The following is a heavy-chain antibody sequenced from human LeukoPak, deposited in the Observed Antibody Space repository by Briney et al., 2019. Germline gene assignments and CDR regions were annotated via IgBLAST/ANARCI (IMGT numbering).Heavy chain of an antibody. J-gene: IGHJ4*02. Sequence: PSETLSLTCTVSGGSISSSNNYWAWIRQPPGKGLEWIGAIYYSGKTYYNPSLKSRVIISVDMSKNQFSLKLSSVTAADTAVYYCARRGDYGDLVNYWGQGTLVTVSS. D-gene: IGHD4-17*01. CDR1: GGSISSSNNY. CDR3: ARRGDYGDLVNY. CDR2: IYYSGKT. V-gene: IGHV4-39*01.